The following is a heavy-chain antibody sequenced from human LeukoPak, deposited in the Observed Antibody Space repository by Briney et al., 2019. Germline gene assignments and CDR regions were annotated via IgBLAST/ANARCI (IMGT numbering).Heavy chain of an antibody. CDR3: ARVSVYGDYLDY. CDR1: GGSISSYY. Sequence: SETLSLTCTVSGGSISSYYWSWIRQPPGKGLEWIGYIYYSGSTNYNPSLKSRVTISVDTSKNQFSLKLSSVTAADTAVYYCARVSVYGDYLDYWGQGTLVTVSS. CDR2: IYYSGST. V-gene: IGHV4-59*01. D-gene: IGHD5/OR15-5a*01. J-gene: IGHJ4*02.